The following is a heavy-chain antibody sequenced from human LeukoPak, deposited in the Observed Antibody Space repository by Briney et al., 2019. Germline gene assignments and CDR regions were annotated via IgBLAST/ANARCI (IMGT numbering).Heavy chain of an antibody. D-gene: IGHD3-22*01. CDR3: ARDLPHEASSSGFDY. V-gene: IGHV4-59*01. CDR1: GGSTSSYY. J-gene: IGHJ4*02. Sequence: SETLSLTCTVSGGSTSSYYWSWIRQPPGKGLEWIGYIYYSGSTNYNPSLKSRVTISVDTSKNQFSLKLSSVTAADTAVYYCARDLPHEASSSGFDYWGQGTLVTVSS. CDR2: IYYSGST.